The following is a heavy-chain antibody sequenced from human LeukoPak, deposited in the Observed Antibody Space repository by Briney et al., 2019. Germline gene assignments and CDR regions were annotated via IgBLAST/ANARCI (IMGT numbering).Heavy chain of an antibody. CDR1: GYTFTSYD. J-gene: IGHJ4*02. CDR3: ARDTGPGNFDY. CDR2: MNPNSGNT. Sequence: ASVKVSCKASGYTFTSYDINWVRQAPGQGLEWMGWMNPNSGNTGYAQKFQGRVTITTDESTSTAYMELSSLRSEDTAVYYCARDTGPGNFDYWGQGTLVTVSS. V-gene: IGHV1-8*01. D-gene: IGHD2-8*02.